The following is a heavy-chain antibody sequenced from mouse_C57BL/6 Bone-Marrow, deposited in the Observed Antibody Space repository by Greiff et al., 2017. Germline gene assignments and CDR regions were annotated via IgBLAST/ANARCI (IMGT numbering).Heavy chain of an antibody. J-gene: IGHJ4*01. CDR1: GYAFSRSW. CDR2: IYPGDGDT. V-gene: IGHV1-82*01. Sequence: VQLQQSGPELVKPGASVKISCKASGYAFSRSWMNWVKQRPGRGLEWIGRIYPGDGDTNYNGKFKGKATLTADKSSSTAYMQLSRLTSEDSAVYFCALLYAMDYWGQGTSVTVSS. CDR3: ALLYAMDY. D-gene: IGHD2-1*01.